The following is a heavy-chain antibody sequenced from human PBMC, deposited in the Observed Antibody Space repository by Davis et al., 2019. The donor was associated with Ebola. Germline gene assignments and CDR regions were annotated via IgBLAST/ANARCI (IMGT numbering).Heavy chain of an antibody. D-gene: IGHD3-3*01. CDR1: GFTFSSYS. V-gene: IGHV3-21*01. Sequence: PGGSLRLSCAASGFTFSSYSMNWVRQAPGKGLEWVSSISSSSSYIYYADSVKGRFTISRDTAKNSLYLQMNSLRAEDTAVYYCASKTITIFGVIGGMDVWGKGTTVTVSS. J-gene: IGHJ6*04. CDR3: ASKTITIFGVIGGMDV. CDR2: ISSSSSYI.